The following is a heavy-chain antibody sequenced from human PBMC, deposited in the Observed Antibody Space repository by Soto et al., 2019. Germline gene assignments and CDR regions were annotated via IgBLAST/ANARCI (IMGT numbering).Heavy chain of an antibody. J-gene: IGHJ4*02. CDR3: ARGLTSGDY. V-gene: IGHV1-46*01. CDR2: INPNGGST. CDR1: GYTFTSFY. Sequence: QVQLVQSGAEVKNPGASVKASCKASGYTFTSFYIHWVRQAPGQGLEWMAIINPNGGSTNYAQNLQGRVTLTRDTSTNTVYMELSSLRSEDTAVYYCARGLTSGDYWGQGTLVTVSS. D-gene: IGHD7-27*01.